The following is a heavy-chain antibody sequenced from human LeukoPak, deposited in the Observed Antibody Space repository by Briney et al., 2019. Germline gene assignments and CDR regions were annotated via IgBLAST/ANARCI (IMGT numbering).Heavy chain of an antibody. CDR1: GFTFSNFA. CDR2: IGSDSGAI. J-gene: IGHJ4*02. D-gene: IGHD3-22*01. Sequence: GGSLRLSCAASGFTFSNFAMIWVRQAPGKGLEWVSVIGSDSGAIQYADSVKGRFTISRDNAKNSLYLQMNSLRAEDTAVYYCARDRYYYDSSGYSLPVDYWGQGTLVTVSS. CDR3: ARDRYYYDSSGYSLPVDY. V-gene: IGHV3-21*01.